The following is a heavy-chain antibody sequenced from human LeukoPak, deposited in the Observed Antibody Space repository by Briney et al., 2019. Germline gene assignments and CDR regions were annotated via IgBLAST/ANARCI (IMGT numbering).Heavy chain of an antibody. D-gene: IGHD3-10*02. J-gene: IGHJ4*02. CDR3: ARDRYYVLDY. Sequence: GGSLRLSCAASGFTFSSYGMHWVRQAPGKGLEWVAFIPYDGSNKYYADSVKGRFTISRDNAKNTLYLQMNSLRAEDTAVYYCARDRYYVLDYWGQGILVTVSS. CDR2: IPYDGSNK. V-gene: IGHV3-30*12. CDR1: GFTFSSYG.